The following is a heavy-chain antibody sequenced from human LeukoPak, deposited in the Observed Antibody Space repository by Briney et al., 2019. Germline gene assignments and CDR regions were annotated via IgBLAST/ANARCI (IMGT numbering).Heavy chain of an antibody. J-gene: IGHJ4*02. CDR3: AKVGAQNYYDSSGYNH. CDR2: ISGSGGST. D-gene: IGHD3-22*01. Sequence: GGSLRLSCAASGFTFSSYWMSWVRQAPGKGLEWVSAISGSGGSTYYADSVKGRFTISRDNSKNTLYLQMNSLRAEDTAVYYCAKVGAQNYYDSSGYNHWGQGTLVTVSS. CDR1: GFTFSSYW. V-gene: IGHV3-23*01.